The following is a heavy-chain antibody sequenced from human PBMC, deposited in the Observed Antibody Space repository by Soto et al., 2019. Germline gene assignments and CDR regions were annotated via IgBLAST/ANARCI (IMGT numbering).Heavy chain of an antibody. Sequence: EVQLLESGGGLVQPGGSLRLSCAASGFTFSSYAMSWVRQAPGKGLEWVSAIGGSGGSTYYADSVKGRFTISRDNSKNTLYLQIKSLRAEDTAVYYCGARQKGTSGPQGAEYFQHWGQGTLVTLCS. CDR3: GARQKGTSGPQGAEYFQH. D-gene: IGHD3-16*01. CDR2: IGGSGGST. V-gene: IGHV3-23*01. CDR1: GFTFSSYA. J-gene: IGHJ1*01.